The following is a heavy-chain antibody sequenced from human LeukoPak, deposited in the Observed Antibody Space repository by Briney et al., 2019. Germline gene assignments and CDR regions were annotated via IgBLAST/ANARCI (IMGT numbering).Heavy chain of an antibody. D-gene: IGHD6-13*01. Sequence: SGGSLRLSCAASGFTFSSYAMHWVRQAPGKGLEWVAVISYDGSNKYYADSVKGRFTISRDNSKNTLYLQMNSLRAEDTAVYYCADGDAGTIDYWGQGTLVTVSS. V-gene: IGHV3-30*04. CDR1: GFTFSSYA. CDR3: ADGDAGTIDY. CDR2: ISYDGSNK. J-gene: IGHJ4*02.